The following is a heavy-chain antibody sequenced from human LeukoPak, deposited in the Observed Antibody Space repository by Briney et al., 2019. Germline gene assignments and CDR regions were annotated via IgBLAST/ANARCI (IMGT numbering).Heavy chain of an antibody. CDR1: GGSISSIYSY. V-gene: IGHV4-39*07. CDR2: MYYSGRT. J-gene: IGHJ4*02. CDR3: ASRGGYYFPFDY. Sequence: SETLSLTCTVSGGSISSIYSYRGWIRQPPGKGLEWIGSMYYSGRTYYNPSLKSRVTISVDTSKNQFSLKLSPVTAADTAVYYCASRGGYYFPFDYWGQGTLVTVSS. D-gene: IGHD3-22*01.